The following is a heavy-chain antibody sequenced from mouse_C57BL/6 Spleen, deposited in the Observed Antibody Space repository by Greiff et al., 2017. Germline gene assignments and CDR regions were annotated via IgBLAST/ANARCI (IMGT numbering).Heavy chain of an antibody. CDR3: ARYYTQGYFDY. Sequence: EVQLVESGGGLVQPGGSLSLSCAASGFTFTDYYMSWVRQPPGKALEWLGFIRNKANGYTTEYSASVKGRFTISRDNSHSILYLQMNALRAEDSATYYCARYYTQGYFDYWGQGTTLTVSS. CDR1: GFTFTDYY. J-gene: IGHJ2*01. V-gene: IGHV7-3*01. D-gene: IGHD2-12*01. CDR2: IRNKANGYTT.